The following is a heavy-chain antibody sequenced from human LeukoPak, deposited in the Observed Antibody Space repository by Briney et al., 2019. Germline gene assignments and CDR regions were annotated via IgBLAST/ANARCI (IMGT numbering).Heavy chain of an antibody. CDR3: VRHGRPGYGGYENAFDI. CDR1: GGSISGSTYY. Sequence: SETLSLTCTVSGGSISGSTYYWDWIRQPPGQGLEWIGNIYDSGDTYYTPSLKSRVTMFVDTSKNQFSLKLSSVTAADTAVYYCVRHGRPGYGGYENAFDIWGQGTMVTVSS. CDR2: IYDSGDT. J-gene: IGHJ3*02. D-gene: IGHD5-12*01. V-gene: IGHV4-39*01.